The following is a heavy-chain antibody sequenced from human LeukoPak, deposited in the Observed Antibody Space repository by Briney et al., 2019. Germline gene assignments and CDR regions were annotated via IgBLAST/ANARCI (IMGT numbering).Heavy chain of an antibody. CDR3: AKDFRGYSYGETFDY. CDR2: IRYDGSNK. J-gene: IGHJ4*02. D-gene: IGHD5-18*01. CDR1: GFTFSSYG. Sequence: SGGSLRLSCAASGFTFSSYGMHWVRQAPGKGLEWVAFIRYDGSNKYYADSVKGRFTISRDNSKNTLYLQMNSLRAEDTAVYYCAKDFRGYSYGETFDYWGQGTLVTVS. V-gene: IGHV3-30*02.